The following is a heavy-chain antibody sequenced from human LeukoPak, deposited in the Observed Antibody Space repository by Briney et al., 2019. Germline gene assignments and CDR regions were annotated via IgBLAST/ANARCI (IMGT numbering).Heavy chain of an antibody. J-gene: IGHJ4*02. CDR3: ARSTYYYGSGSSDY. Sequence: SETLSLTCAVYGGSFSGYYWSWIRQPPGKGLEWIGEINRSGSTNYNPSLKSRVTISVDTSKNQFSLKLSSVTAADTAVYYCARSTYYYGSGSSDYWGQGTLVTVSS. CDR2: INRSGST. V-gene: IGHV4-34*01. CDR1: GGSFSGYY. D-gene: IGHD3-10*01.